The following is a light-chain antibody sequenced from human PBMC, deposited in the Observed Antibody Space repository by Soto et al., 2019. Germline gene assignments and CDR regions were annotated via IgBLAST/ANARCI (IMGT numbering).Light chain of an antibody. V-gene: IGKV1-27*01. CDR1: QDISYY. Sequence: DIQMTRSPSSLSASVGDRVTITCRANQDISYYLAWYQQKQGKVPKLLIYGASTLQSGVPSRFSGSGSGTDFTLTISSLQPEDIATYYCQKYHSAPRTFGQGTKVEIK. CDR2: GAS. J-gene: IGKJ1*01. CDR3: QKYHSAPRT.